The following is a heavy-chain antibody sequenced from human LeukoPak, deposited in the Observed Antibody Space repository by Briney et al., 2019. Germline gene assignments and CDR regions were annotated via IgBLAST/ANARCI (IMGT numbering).Heavy chain of an antibody. J-gene: IGHJ4*02. CDR2: VSYDGSNK. D-gene: IGHD1-26*01. CDR1: GFTFSSYA. CDR3: ARDLGIVGANQ. Sequence: PGGSLRLSCAASGFTFSSYAMHWVRQAPGKGLEWVAVVSYDGSNKYYADSVKGRFTISRDNSKNTLYLQMNSLRAEDTAVYYCARDLGIVGANQWGQGTLVTVSS. V-gene: IGHV3-30-3*01.